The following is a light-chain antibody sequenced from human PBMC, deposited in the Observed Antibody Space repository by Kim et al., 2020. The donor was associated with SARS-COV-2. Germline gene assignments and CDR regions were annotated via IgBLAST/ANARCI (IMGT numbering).Light chain of an antibody. CDR2: DAS. CDR3: QQYDTVPLVT. V-gene: IGKV1-33*01. J-gene: IGKJ4*01. CDR1: QYISNF. Sequence: DIQMTQSPSSLSASVGDKVTITCQASQYISNFLNWYQQKPGKAPKLLIYDASNLETGVPSRFSGRRSGTDFTFTISSLQPEDIATYYCQQYDTVPLVTFGGGTKLEI.